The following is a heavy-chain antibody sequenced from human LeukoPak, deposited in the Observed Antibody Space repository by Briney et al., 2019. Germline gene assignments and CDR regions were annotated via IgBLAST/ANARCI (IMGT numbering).Heavy chain of an antibody. Sequence: GGSLTLSCVASGFTFIDYYMSWISPAAGKGLEWVAYIGTSGNATYYADSVRGRFTISRDNAKSSLYLQLNSLRVEDTAVYYCVRETVLLMVYEAFDPWGQGTLVTVSS. CDR3: VRETVLLMVYEAFDP. D-gene: IGHD2-8*01. CDR1: GFTFIDYY. CDR2: IGTSGNAT. J-gene: IGHJ5*02. V-gene: IGHV3-11*01.